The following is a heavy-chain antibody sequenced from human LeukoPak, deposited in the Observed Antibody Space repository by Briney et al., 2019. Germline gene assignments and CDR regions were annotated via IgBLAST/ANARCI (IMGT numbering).Heavy chain of an antibody. Sequence: NPGGSLRLSCAASGFTFSDYTMNWVRQAPGKGLEWVPSIGSVTTYIYYADSVKGRFTISRDNAKNSLSLQMNSLRAEDTAVYYCARAIAVAGPYYFDYWGQGTLVTVSS. V-gene: IGHV3-21*01. CDR1: GFTFSDYT. J-gene: IGHJ4*02. D-gene: IGHD6-19*01. CDR3: ARAIAVAGPYYFDY. CDR2: IGSVTTYI.